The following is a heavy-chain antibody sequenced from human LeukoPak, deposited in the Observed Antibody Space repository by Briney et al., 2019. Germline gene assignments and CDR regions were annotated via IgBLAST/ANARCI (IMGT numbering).Heavy chain of an antibody. Sequence: ASVKVSCTASGYTFTSYYMHWVRQAPGQGLEWMGVINPSGGSTSYAQKFQGRVTMTRDTSTSTVYMELSSLRSEDTAVYYCARDHRGSGSYVLSYLDYWGQGTLVTVSS. CDR1: GYTFTSYY. CDR3: ARDHRGSGSYVLSYLDY. J-gene: IGHJ4*02. D-gene: IGHD3-10*01. V-gene: IGHV1-46*01. CDR2: INPSGGST.